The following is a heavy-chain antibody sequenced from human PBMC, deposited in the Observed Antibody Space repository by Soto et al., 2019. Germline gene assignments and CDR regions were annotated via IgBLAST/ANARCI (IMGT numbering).Heavy chain of an antibody. CDR3: TRDDSGLGIDY. J-gene: IGHJ4*02. D-gene: IGHD1-26*01. V-gene: IGHV3-74*01. Sequence: GPLRVSCEASVFNFRDFWMHWVRQPPGKGPEWVSNIPSDGRDVSYADSVRGRFTISRDDARNTLYLQMSDLRVEDTAIYYCTRDDSGLGIDYWGQGTQVTVSS. CDR1: VFNFRDFW. CDR2: IPSDGRDV.